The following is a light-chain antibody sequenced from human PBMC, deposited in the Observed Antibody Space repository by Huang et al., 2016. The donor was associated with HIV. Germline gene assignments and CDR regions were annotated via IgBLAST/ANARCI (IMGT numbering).Light chain of an antibody. V-gene: IGKV1-16*01. Sequence: DIQMTQSPSSLSASVGDRVTVTCRASQGISNYLAWFQQKPGKAPTSLIYSASTLQTGVPSRFSGSGSGTDFTLTISGLQPDDSATDYCHQYYSFPYTFGQGTKLDIK. CDR3: HQYYSFPYT. CDR2: SAS. J-gene: IGKJ2*01. CDR1: QGISNY.